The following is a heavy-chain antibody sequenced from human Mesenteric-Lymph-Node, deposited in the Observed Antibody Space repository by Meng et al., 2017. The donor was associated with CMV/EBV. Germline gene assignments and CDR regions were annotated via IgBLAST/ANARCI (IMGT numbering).Heavy chain of an antibody. CDR2: IYYSGST. CDR1: GGSISSYY. CDR3: ARDVRDNYYYYGMDV. D-gene: IGHD2/OR15-2a*01. Sequence: SETLSLTCTVSGGSISSYYWSWIRQPPGKGLEWIGYIYYSGSTNYNPSLKSRVTISVDTSKNQFSLKLSSVTAADTAVYYRARDVRDNYYYYGMDVWGQGTTVTVSS. J-gene: IGHJ6*02. V-gene: IGHV4-59*01.